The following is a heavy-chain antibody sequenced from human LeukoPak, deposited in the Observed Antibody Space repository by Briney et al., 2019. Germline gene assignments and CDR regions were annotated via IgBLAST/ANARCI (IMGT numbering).Heavy chain of an antibody. CDR1: GFTFRDYA. Sequence: GRSLRLSCAASGFTFRDYAMSWVRLAPGKGLQWVGFIGSKTYGGAADYGASVKGRFTIYRDDSQSIAYLLMNRLEIEDTAVYYCTRIGIGIIGRDPVDYWGQGTLVTVSS. D-gene: IGHD2-21*01. J-gene: IGHJ4*02. CDR2: IGSKTYGGAA. V-gene: IGHV3-49*04. CDR3: TRIGIGIIGRDPVDY.